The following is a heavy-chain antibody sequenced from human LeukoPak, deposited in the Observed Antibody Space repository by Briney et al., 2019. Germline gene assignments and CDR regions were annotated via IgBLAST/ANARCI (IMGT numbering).Heavy chain of an antibody. CDR1: GFTFSDYY. CDR2: ISSSGSTI. D-gene: IGHD2-2*01. J-gene: IGHJ5*02. CDR3: PRDARYCSSTSCSKNWFDP. V-gene: IGHV3-11*04. Sequence: GGSLRLSCAASGFTFSDYYMSWVRQAPGKGLEWVSYISSSGSTIYYADSVKGRFTISRDNAKNSLYLQMNSLRAGDTAVYYCPRDARYCSSTSCSKNWFDPWGQGTLVTVSS.